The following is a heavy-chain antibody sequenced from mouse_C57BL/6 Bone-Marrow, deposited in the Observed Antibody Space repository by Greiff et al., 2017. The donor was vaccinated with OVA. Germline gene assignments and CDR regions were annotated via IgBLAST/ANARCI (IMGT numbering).Heavy chain of an antibody. CDR1: GFNIKDDY. V-gene: IGHV14-4*01. Sequence: VQLQQPGAELVRPGASVKLSCTASGFNIKDDYMHWVKQRPEQGLEWIGWIDPENGDTEYASKFQGKATITADTSSNTAYLQLSSLTAEDTAVYYCTTVVADWYFDVWGTGTTVTVSS. J-gene: IGHJ1*03. CDR3: TTVVADWYFDV. CDR2: IDPENGDT. D-gene: IGHD1-1*01.